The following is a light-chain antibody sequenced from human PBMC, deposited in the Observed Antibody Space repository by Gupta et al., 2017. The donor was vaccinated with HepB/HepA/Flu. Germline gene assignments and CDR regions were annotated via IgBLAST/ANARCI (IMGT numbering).Light chain of an antibody. CDR3: QQYNSYSPLA. CDR1: QSISSW. J-gene: IGKJ1*01. V-gene: IGKV1-5*03. Sequence: DIQMTQSPSTLSASVGDRVTITCRASQSISSWLAWYQQKPGKAPKLLIYKASSLESGVPSRFSGSGSGTELTLTISSLQPDDFATYYCQQYNSYSPLAFGQGTKVEIK. CDR2: KAS.